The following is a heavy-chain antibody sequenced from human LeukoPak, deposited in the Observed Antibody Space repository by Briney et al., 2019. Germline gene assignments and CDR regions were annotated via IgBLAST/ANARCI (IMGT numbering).Heavy chain of an antibody. Sequence: SETLSLTCAVSGGSISSGGYSWSWIRQPPGKGLEWIGYIYHSGSTYYNPSLKSRVNISVDTSKNQFSLKLSSVTAADTAVYYCARDVRGRTRSNWYFDLWGRGTLVTVSS. J-gene: IGHJ2*01. CDR2: IYHSGST. V-gene: IGHV4-30-2*01. CDR3: ARDVRGRTRSNWYFDL. CDR1: GGSISSGGYS. D-gene: IGHD1-1*01.